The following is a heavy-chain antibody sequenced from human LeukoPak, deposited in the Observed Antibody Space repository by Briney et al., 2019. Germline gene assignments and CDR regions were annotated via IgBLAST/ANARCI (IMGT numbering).Heavy chain of an antibody. CDR2: ISSSGSTI. CDR1: GFTFSSYE. V-gene: IGHV3-48*03. CDR3: ATAVPFDY. Sequence: QPGGSLRLSCAASGFTFSSYEMNWVRQAPGKGLEWVSYISSSGSTIYYADSVKGRFTISRGNAKNSLYLQMNSLRAEDTAVYYCATAVPFDYWGQGTLVTVSS. J-gene: IGHJ4*02. D-gene: IGHD6-19*01.